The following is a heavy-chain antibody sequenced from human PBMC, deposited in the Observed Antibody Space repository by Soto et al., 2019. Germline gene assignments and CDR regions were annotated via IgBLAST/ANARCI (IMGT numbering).Heavy chain of an antibody. J-gene: IGHJ4*02. CDR3: ARGCSGGTCFLLSF. CDR1: GYTFTSYG. Sequence: ASVKVSCKASGYTFTSYGISWVRQAPGQGLEWMGWISAYNGNTNYAQKLQGRVTMTTDTATSTVYMELSSLTSDDTAVYYCARGCSGGTCFLLSFWGQGTLVTVSS. V-gene: IGHV1-18*01. D-gene: IGHD2-15*01. CDR2: ISAYNGNT.